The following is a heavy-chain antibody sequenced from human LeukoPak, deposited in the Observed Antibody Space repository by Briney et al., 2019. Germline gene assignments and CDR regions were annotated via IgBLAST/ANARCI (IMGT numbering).Heavy chain of an antibody. D-gene: IGHD6-13*01. V-gene: IGHV3-15*01. CDR2: IKSKAHGETT. Sequence: GESLRLSCTASGLTLRDAYLRWVRQAPGKGLEWVGHIKSKAHGETTHIAAPVKGRFSISRDDSKNTVYLHMNGLRTEDTAMYFCTPGHYSNLWGHGTLVTVSS. CDR3: TPGHYSNL. J-gene: IGHJ5*02. CDR1: GLTLRDAY.